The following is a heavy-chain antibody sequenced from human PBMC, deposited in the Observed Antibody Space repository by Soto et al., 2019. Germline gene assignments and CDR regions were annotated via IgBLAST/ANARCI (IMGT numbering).Heavy chain of an antibody. CDR2: ISAYNGNT. CDR1: GYTFTSYG. Sequence: QVQLVQSGAEVKKPGASVKVSCKASGYTFTSYGISWVRQAPGQGLEWMGWISAYNGNTNYAQKLQGRVTMTTDTSTSTAYMELRSLRSDDTAVYYCASSQGLRYNWNYVPFDYWGQGTLVTVSS. D-gene: IGHD1-7*01. V-gene: IGHV1-18*01. J-gene: IGHJ4*02. CDR3: ASSQGLRYNWNYVPFDY.